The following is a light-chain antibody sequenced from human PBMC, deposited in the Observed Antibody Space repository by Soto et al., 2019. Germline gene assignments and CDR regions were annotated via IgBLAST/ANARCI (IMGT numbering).Light chain of an antibody. J-gene: IGLJ2*01. Sequence: QSVLTQPASVSGSPGQSITISCTGTSSDVGGYNYVSWYQQHPGKAPKLMIYEVSNRPSGVSTRFSGSKSGNTASLTISGLQAEDEADYYCSSYTSSSTLVVLGGGTKLTVL. V-gene: IGLV2-14*01. CDR3: SSYTSSSTLVV. CDR2: EVS. CDR1: SSDVGGYNY.